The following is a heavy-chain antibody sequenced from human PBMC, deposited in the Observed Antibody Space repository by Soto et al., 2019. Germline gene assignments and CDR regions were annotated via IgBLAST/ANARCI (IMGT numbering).Heavy chain of an antibody. D-gene: IGHD2-15*01. V-gene: IGHV6-1*01. CDR2: TYYRSRWYR. CDR3: ARDFLGYYYDY. CDR1: GDSVSSSGPA. Sequence: PSQTLSLTCVISGDSVSSSGPAWNWIRQSPSRGLEWLGRTYYRSRWYREYAVSVKSRIIINPDTSKNQFSLQLNSVTPDDTAVYYCARDFLGYYYDYWGQGTLVTVSS. J-gene: IGHJ4*02.